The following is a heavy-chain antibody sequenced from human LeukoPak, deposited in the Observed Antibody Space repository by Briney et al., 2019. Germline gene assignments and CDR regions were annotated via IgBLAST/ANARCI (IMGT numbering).Heavy chain of an antibody. CDR2: ISSSGSTI. Sequence: GGSLRLSCAASGFTFSDYYMSWIRQAPGKGLEWVSYISSSGSTIYYADSVKGRFTISRDNAKNSLYLQMNSLRAEDTAVYYCARTQYYYDSSGYSYYYYYMDVWGKGTTVTVSS. CDR1: GFTFSDYY. V-gene: IGHV3-11*04. CDR3: ARTQYYYDSSGYSYYYYYMDV. J-gene: IGHJ6*03. D-gene: IGHD3-22*01.